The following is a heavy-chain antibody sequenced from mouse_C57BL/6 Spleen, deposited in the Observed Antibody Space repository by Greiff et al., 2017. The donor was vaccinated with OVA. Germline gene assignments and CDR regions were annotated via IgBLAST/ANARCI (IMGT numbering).Heavy chain of an antibody. D-gene: IGHD3-1*01. CDR2: INYDGSST. V-gene: IGHV5-16*01. J-gene: IGHJ4*01. Sequence: EVQVVESEGGLVQPGSSMKLSCTASGFTFSDYYMAWVRQVPEKGLEWVANINYDGSSTYYLDSLKSRFIISRDNAKNMLYLQMSSLKSEDTATYYCARDRAGTGAMDYWGQGASVTVAS. CDR3: ARDRAGTGAMDY. CDR1: GFTFSDYY.